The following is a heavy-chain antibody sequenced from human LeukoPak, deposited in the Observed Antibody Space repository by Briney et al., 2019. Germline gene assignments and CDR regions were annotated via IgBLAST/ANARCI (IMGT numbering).Heavy chain of an antibody. V-gene: IGHV4-34*01. Sequence: PSETLSLTCTVSGVSIRSNYWSWVRQPPGKGLEWIGEINHSGSTNYNPSLKSRVTISVDTSKNQFSLKLSSVTAADTAVYYCARGSTYYDFWSDNYYYYGMDVWGQGTTVTVSS. J-gene: IGHJ6*02. CDR2: INHSGST. CDR1: GVSIRSNY. D-gene: IGHD3-3*01. CDR3: ARGSTYYDFWSDNYYYYGMDV.